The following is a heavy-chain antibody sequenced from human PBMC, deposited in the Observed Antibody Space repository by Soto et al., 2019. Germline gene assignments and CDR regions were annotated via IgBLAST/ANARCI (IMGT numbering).Heavy chain of an antibody. Sequence: QVQLVQSGAEVKKPGASVKVSCTTSGYTFTLFGITWVRQAPGQGLEWMGWISPYNGDTKYAEKLEGRVTLTTDTSTDTAYRELTRLTSYDTAECYCARGIQSRYFDYWGQGTLVTVSS. CDR2: ISPYNGDT. J-gene: IGHJ4*02. V-gene: IGHV1-18*01. CDR3: ARGIQSRYFDY. CDR1: GYTFTLFG.